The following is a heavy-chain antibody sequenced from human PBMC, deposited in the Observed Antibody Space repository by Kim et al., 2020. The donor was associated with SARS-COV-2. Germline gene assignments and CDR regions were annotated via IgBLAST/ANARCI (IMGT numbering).Heavy chain of an antibody. Sequence: PSLKSRVTISLDTSKNQFSLKPSSVTAADTAVYFCAREWGDCSGGSCYPEYWGQGTLVTVSS. J-gene: IGHJ4*02. D-gene: IGHD2-15*01. CDR3: AREWGDCSGGSCYPEY. V-gene: IGHV4-31*02.